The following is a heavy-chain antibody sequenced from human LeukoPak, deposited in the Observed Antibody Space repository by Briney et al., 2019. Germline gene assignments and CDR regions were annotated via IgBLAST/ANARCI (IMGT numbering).Heavy chain of an antibody. J-gene: IGHJ6*02. V-gene: IGHV3-7*03. CDR2: INPSGSVK. D-gene: IGHD6-13*01. CDR3: ARVGIIAAANYYYGMDV. Sequence: GGSLRLSCAASGFTFSTYWMNWARPAPGKGLEWVASINPSGSVKYYVNSVKGRFTISRDNAKNSLYLQMNSLRAEDTAVYYCARVGIIAAANYYYGMDVWGQGTTVTVSS. CDR1: GFTFSTYW.